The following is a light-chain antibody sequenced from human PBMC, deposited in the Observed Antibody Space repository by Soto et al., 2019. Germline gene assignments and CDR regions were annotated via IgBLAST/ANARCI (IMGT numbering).Light chain of an antibody. Sequence: DIQLTRSPSFLAASVGDRVTITCRASQGSASHLAWCQQTPGKAPKFLIYAGSSLERGVPSRLSGSGFGTEFPLTISSLQPEDFATYYCRQVNTFPHSFGQGTKPEIK. J-gene: IGKJ2*01. CDR2: AGS. V-gene: IGKV1-9*01. CDR3: RQVNTFPHS. CDR1: QGSASH.